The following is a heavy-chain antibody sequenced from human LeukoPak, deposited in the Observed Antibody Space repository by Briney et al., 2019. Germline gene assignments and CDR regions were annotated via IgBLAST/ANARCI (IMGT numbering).Heavy chain of an antibody. CDR1: SGSISNYY. CDR2: IYYSGST. Sequence: SGTLSLTCIVSSGSISNYYWTWIRQPPGKGLEWIGYIYYSGSTNYNPSLKSRVTMLVDTSKNQFSLKLSSVTAADTAVYYCARYQTPIAAAGSRYAFDIWGQGTMATVSS. CDR3: ARYQTPIAAAGSRYAFDI. V-gene: IGHV4-59*01. D-gene: IGHD6-13*01. J-gene: IGHJ3*02.